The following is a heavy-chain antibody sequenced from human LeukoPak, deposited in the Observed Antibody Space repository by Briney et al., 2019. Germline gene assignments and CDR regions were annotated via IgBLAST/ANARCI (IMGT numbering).Heavy chain of an antibody. CDR2: IYYSGST. Sequence: SETLSLTCTVSGGSISSYYWSWIRQPPGKGLEWIGYIYYSGSTNYNPSLKSRVTISVDTSKNQFSLKLSFVTAADTAVYYCARDRYCSGGSCRDRTNYYYYYGMDVWGQGTTVTVSS. J-gene: IGHJ6*02. CDR1: GGSISSYY. CDR3: ARDRYCSGGSCRDRTNYYYYYGMDV. V-gene: IGHV4-59*01. D-gene: IGHD2-15*01.